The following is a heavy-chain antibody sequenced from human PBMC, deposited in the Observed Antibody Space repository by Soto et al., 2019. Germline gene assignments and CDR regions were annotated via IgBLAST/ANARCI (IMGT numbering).Heavy chain of an antibody. CDR1: GYPVSGRY. CDR3: ARGSCSSNACQDYFDY. J-gene: IGHJ4*02. D-gene: IGHD2-2*01. CDR2: INPTTGGT. Sequence: ASVKVACKASGYPVSGRYLHWVRQAPGQVLEGMALINPTTGGTKYAQKFQGRVSMTWDTSISTAYMEMSSLKSDDTAISYSARGSCSSNACQDYFDYWGQGPLVTVSS. V-gene: IGHV1-2*02.